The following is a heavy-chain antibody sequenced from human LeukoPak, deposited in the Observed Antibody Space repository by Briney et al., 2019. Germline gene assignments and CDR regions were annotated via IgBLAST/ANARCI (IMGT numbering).Heavy chain of an antibody. D-gene: IGHD3-3*01. Sequence: SETLSLTCTVSGGSINSGAYYWSWIRQHPGKGLEWIGYSYYSGSNYYNPSLKSRVTISVDTSKNQFSLKLSSVTAADTAVYYCARGSGFSYYDFWSGSTDAFDIWGQGTMVTVSS. CDR1: GGSINSGAYY. V-gene: IGHV4-31*03. CDR3: ARGSGFSYYDFWSGSTDAFDI. J-gene: IGHJ3*02. CDR2: SYYSGSN.